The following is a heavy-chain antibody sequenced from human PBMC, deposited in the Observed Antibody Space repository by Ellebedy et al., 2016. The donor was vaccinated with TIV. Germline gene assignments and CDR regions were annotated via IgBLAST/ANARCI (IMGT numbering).Heavy chain of an antibody. D-gene: IGHD6-13*01. CDR3: ARTSRYAYSSSCDY. J-gene: IGHJ4*02. CDR2: VSGYNGNT. CDR1: GYTFMSYS. Sequence: AASVKVSCKASGYTFMSYSIAWVRPAPGQGLEWMGWVSGYNGNTNYAQKVQGRVTMTTDTSTNTAYMELRSLTSDDTAVYFCARTSRYAYSSSCDYWGQGTLVTVSS. V-gene: IGHV1-18*01.